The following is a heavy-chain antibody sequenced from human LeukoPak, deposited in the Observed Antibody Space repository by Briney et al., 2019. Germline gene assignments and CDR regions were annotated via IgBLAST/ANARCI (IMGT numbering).Heavy chain of an antibody. V-gene: IGHV1-2*02. CDR2: INPNSGGT. J-gene: IGHJ6*02. CDR1: GYTFTGYY. D-gene: IGHD3-3*01. CDR3: ARAPSDFWSGYNYYYYGIDV. Sequence: ASVKVSCKASGYTFTGYYMHSVRQAPGQGLEWMGWINPNSGGTNYAQKFQGRVTMTRDTSISTAYMELSRLRSDDTAVYYCARAPSDFWSGYNYYYYGIDVWGQGTTVTVSS.